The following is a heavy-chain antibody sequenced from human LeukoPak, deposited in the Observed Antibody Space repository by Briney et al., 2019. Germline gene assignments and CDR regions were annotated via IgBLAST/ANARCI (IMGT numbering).Heavy chain of an antibody. CDR1: GGSISGYY. J-gene: IGHJ6*02. CDR2: VFYSGST. CDR3: ARVRGGTNYCGMDV. Sequence: PSETLSLTCTVSGGSISGYYWTWIRQPPGKGLEWIGYVFYSGSTNYNPSLKSRVTLSVDTSKNQFSLRLSSVTAADTAVYYCARVRGGTNYCGMDVWGQGTTVTVSS. V-gene: IGHV4-59*01. D-gene: IGHD2-15*01.